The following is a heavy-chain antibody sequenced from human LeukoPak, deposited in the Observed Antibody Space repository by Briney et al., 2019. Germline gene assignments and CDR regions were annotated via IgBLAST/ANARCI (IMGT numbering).Heavy chain of an antibody. CDR1: GFTFSSYA. V-gene: IGHV3-23*01. CDR2: ISGSGGST. D-gene: IGHD2-15*01. J-gene: IGHJ4*02. CDR3: AKSCSGGSCYSHLNSNDY. Sequence: GGSLRLSCAASGFTFSSYAMSWVRQAPGKGLEWVSAISGSGGSTYYADSVKGRFTISRDNSKNTLYLQMNSLRVEDTAVYYCAKSCSGGSCYSHLNSNDYWGREPWSPSPQ.